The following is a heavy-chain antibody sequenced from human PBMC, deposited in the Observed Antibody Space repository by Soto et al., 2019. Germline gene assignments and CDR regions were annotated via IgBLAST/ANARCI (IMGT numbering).Heavy chain of an antibody. V-gene: IGHV1-24*01. CDR1: GYTLTELS. CDR3: ATAARRGSYFPLFDY. D-gene: IGHD1-26*01. J-gene: IGHJ4*02. Sequence: ASVKVSCEVSGYTLTELSMHWVRQAPGKGLEWMGGFDPEDGETIYAQKFQGRVTMTEDTSTDTAYMELSSLRSEDTAVYYCATAARRGSYFPLFDYWGQGTLVTVSS. CDR2: FDPEDGET.